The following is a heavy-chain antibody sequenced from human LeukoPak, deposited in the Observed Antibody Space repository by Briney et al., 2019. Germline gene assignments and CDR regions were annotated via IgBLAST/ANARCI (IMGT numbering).Heavy chain of an antibody. CDR3: AKEEGYSYGEGGFDY. CDR1: GFTFSSYS. D-gene: IGHD5-18*01. Sequence: GGSLRLSCAASGFTFSSYSMNWVRQAPGKGLEWVSGISWNSGSIGYADSVKGRFTISRDNAKNSLYLQMNSLRAEDMALYYCAKEEGYSYGEGGFDYWGQGTLVTVSS. J-gene: IGHJ4*02. CDR2: ISWNSGSI. V-gene: IGHV3-9*03.